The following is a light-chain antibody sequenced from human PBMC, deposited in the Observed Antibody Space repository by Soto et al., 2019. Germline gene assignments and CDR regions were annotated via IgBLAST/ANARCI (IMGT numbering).Light chain of an antibody. CDR1: QSVSSSY. Sequence: EIVLTQSPVTLSLSPGERATLSCRASQSVSSSYLAWYQQKPGQAPRLLIDGASSRATGIPDRFSGSGSGTDFTLIISRLEPEDFAVYYCQQYGSSPRTFGQGTKVDIK. V-gene: IGKV3-20*01. CDR3: QQYGSSPRT. CDR2: GAS. J-gene: IGKJ1*01.